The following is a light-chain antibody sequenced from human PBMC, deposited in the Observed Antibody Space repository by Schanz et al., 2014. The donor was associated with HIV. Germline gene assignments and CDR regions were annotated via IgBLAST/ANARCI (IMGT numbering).Light chain of an antibody. CDR2: EVT. J-gene: IGLJ2*01. Sequence: QSALTQPASVSGSPGQSITISCTGTRNDVGTYNLVSWYQQHPGKAPQLMIYEVTKRPSGVSDRFSGSKSGNTASLTVSGLQDEDEADYYCSSYAGSNNLVVFGGGTKLTVL. V-gene: IGLV2-23*02. CDR1: RNDVGTYNL. CDR3: SSYAGSNNLVV.